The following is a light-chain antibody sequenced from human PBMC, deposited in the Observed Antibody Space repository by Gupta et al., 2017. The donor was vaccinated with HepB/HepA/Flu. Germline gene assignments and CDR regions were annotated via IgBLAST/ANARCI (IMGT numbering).Light chain of an antibody. CDR3: QQYKSSSTT. J-gene: IGKJ3*01. Sequence: DIQMTQSPSTLSASVGERVTITCRASQSINTWLAWYQQKPGKAPKLLMYKASISESGVPVRFSGSGSGTEFTLTISSLQPDDFGTYYCQQYKSSSTTFGPGTKVDIK. CDR2: KAS. CDR1: QSINTW. V-gene: IGKV1-5*03.